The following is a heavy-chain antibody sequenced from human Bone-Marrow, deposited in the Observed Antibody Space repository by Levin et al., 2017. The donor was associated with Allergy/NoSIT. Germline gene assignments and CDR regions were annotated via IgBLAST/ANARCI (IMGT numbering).Heavy chain of an antibody. CDR3: ARGYCSSTSCPLSPRCSGYDYYMDV. Sequence: SETLSLTCAVYGGSFSGYYWSWIRQPPGKGLEWIGEINHSGSTNYNPSLKSRVTISVDTSKNQFSLKLSSVTAADTAVYYCARGYCSSTSCPLSPRCSGYDYYMDVWGKGTTVTVSS. D-gene: IGHD2-2*01. V-gene: IGHV4-34*01. CDR2: INHSGST. J-gene: IGHJ6*03. CDR1: GGSFSGYY.